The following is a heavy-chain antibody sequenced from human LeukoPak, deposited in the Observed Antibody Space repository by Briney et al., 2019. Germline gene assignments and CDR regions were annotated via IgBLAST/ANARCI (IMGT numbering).Heavy chain of an antibody. CDR2: INPSGGSASYTGIPSGDST. V-gene: IGHV1-46*02. J-gene: IGHJ4*02. CDR1: GYIFKNYN. D-gene: IGHD6-25*01. CDR3: ARGDSSDFDY. Sequence: ASVKVSCKASGYIFKNYNMHWVRQAPGQGLEWMGIINPSGGSASYTGIPSGDSTNCAQKFQGRVTMTRDTSTSIVYMELSSLRSEDTAVYFCARGDSSDFDYWGQGTLVTVSS.